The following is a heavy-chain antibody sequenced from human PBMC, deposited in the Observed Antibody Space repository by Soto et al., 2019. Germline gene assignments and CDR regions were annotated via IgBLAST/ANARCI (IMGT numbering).Heavy chain of an antibody. CDR2: IIPIFGTP. J-gene: IGHJ4*02. Sequence: SVKVSCKASGYTFSNYGITWVRQAPGQGLEWMGGIIPIFGTPNYAQKFQGRVTITADESTSTAYMELSSLRSEDTAVYYCAREVATMQPGDGYRYGAFDYWGQGTLVTASS. V-gene: IGHV1-69*13. CDR1: GYTFSNYG. CDR3: AREVATMQPGDGYRYGAFDY. D-gene: IGHD5-18*01.